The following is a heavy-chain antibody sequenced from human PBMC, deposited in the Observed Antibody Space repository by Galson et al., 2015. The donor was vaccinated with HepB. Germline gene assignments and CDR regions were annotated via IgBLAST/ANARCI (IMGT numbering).Heavy chain of an antibody. Sequence: SLRLSCAASGFTFSSYGMHWVRQAPGKGLEWVAVISYDGSNKYYADSVKGRFTISRDNSKNTLYLQMNSLRAEDTAVYYCAKDRGDYVYYFDYWGQGTLVTVSS. J-gene: IGHJ4*02. CDR2: ISYDGSNK. CDR3: AKDRGDYVYYFDY. CDR1: GFTFSSYG. D-gene: IGHD4-17*01. V-gene: IGHV3-30*18.